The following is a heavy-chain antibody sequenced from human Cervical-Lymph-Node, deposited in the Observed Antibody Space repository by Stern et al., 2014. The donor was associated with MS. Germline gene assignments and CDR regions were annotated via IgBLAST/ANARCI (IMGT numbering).Heavy chain of an antibody. V-gene: IGHV1-8*01. D-gene: IGHD2-2*01. CDR1: GYTFSSYD. J-gene: IGHJ4*02. CDR2: MNPYSGNT. CDR3: ARAVRNQLLSEY. Sequence: MQLVQSGAEVKKPGASVKVSCKASGYTFSSYDITWVRQASGPGLEWMGWMNPYSGNTGYAQKFKGRVSMTSDPSISTVYMELTSLTSDDTAVYFCARAVRNQLLSEYWGQGTLVTVSS.